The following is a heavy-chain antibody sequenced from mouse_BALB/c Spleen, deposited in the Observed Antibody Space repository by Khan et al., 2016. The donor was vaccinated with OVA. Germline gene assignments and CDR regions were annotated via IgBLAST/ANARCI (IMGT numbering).Heavy chain of an antibody. D-gene: IGHD4-1*01. Sequence: EVQLQESGPGLVKPSQSLSLTCTVTGYSITRDYAWNWIRQFPGNKLEWMGYISNSGSTSYNPSLKSRISNTRDTSKNQFFLQLNSVTTEDTATYYCASELGRYYAMDYWGQGTSVTVSS. CDR2: ISNSGST. CDR3: ASELGRYYAMDY. J-gene: IGHJ4*01. V-gene: IGHV3-2*02. CDR1: GYSITRDYA.